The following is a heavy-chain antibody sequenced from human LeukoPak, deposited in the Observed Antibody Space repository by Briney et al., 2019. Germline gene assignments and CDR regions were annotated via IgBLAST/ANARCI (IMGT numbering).Heavy chain of an antibody. CDR2: INHSGST. Sequence: PSETLSLTCAVYGGSFSDYYLSWIRQPPGKGLEWIGEINHSGSTNYNPSLKGRVTISVDTSKNQFSLKLNSVTAADTAVYYCARLTYYDIGDHWGQGTLVTVSS. CDR1: GGSFSDYY. CDR3: ARLTYYDIGDH. J-gene: IGHJ4*02. V-gene: IGHV4-34*01. D-gene: IGHD3-9*01.